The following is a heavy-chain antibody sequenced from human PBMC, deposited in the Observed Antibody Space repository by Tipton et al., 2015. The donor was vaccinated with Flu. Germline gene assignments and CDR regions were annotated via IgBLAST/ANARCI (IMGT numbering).Heavy chain of an antibody. J-gene: IGHJ2*01. V-gene: IGHV3-74*01. Sequence: AASGFTLTTYWMHWVRQVPGKGLLWVSRINGDGGSTSYADSVKGRFTISRDNVKNTLYLQMNSLRAEDTAVYYCTSRVEGGTPSAHFDLWGRGTLVTVSS. CDR2: INGDGGST. CDR3: TSRVEGGTPSAHFDL. D-gene: IGHD1-26*01. CDR1: GFTLTTYW.